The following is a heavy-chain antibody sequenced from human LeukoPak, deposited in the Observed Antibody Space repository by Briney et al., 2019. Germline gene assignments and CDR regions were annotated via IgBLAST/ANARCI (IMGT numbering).Heavy chain of an antibody. Sequence: SETLSLTCTVSGGSISSYYWSWIRQPPGKGLEWIGYIYYSGSTNYNPSLKGRVTISVDTSKNQFSLKLSSVTAADTAVYYCARQRRGYSYGYFDYWGQGTLVTVSS. J-gene: IGHJ4*02. CDR2: IYYSGST. CDR1: GGSISSYY. D-gene: IGHD5-18*01. CDR3: ARQRRGYSYGYFDY. V-gene: IGHV4-59*08.